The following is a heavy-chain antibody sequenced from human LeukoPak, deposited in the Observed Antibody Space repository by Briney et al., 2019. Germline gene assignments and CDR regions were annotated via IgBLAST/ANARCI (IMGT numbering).Heavy chain of an antibody. CDR1: GYTFTSYY. V-gene: IGHV1-46*01. CDR3: ARAFRYRYDILTGYPEFFDY. Sequence: GASVKVSCKASGYTFTSYYMHWVRQAPGQGLEWMGIINPSGGSTSYAQKFQGRVTMTRDTSTSTVYMELSSLRSEDTAVYYCARAFRYRYDILTGYPEFFDYWGQGTLVTVSS. D-gene: IGHD3-9*01. CDR2: INPSGGST. J-gene: IGHJ4*02.